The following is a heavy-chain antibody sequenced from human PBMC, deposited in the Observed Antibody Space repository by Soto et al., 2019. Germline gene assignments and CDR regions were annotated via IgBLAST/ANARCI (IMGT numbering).Heavy chain of an antibody. CDR2: IYYSGST. J-gene: IGHJ4*02. Sequence: QVQLQESGPGLVKPSQTLSLTCTVSGGSISSGDYYWIWIRQPPGKGLECIGYIYYSGSTYYNPSLKGRVTISVDTSKNQFSLKLSSVTDAATAVYYCAREDGLVQFDYWGREPLSPSP. V-gene: IGHV4-30-4*01. D-gene: IGHD3-22*01. CDR1: GGSISSGDYY. CDR3: AREDGLVQFDY.